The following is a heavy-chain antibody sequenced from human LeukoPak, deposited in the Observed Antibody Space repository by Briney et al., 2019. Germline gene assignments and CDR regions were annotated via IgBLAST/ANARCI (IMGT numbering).Heavy chain of an antibody. CDR3: VITKSVDY. D-gene: IGHD3-22*01. Sequence: GRSLRLSCAASGFTFDDYAMRWVRQAPGKGLEWVSGISWNSGSIGYADSVKGRFTISRDNAKNSLYLQMNSLRAEDTALYYCVITKSVDYWGQGTLVTVSS. CDR2: ISWNSGSI. V-gene: IGHV3-9*01. CDR1: GFTFDDYA. J-gene: IGHJ4*02.